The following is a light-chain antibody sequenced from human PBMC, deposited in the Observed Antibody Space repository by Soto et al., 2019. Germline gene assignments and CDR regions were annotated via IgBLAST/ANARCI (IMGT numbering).Light chain of an antibody. V-gene: IGLV2-23*03. CDR3: CSYAGSSTFFYV. J-gene: IGLJ1*01. CDR2: EGS. Sequence: QSVLTHPASVSGSPGQSITISCTGTSSDVGSYNLVSWYQQHPGKAPKLMIYEGSKRPSGVSNRSSGSKSGNTASLTISGLQAEDEADYYCCSYAGSSTFFYVLETGTKVTVL. CDR1: SSDVGSYNL.